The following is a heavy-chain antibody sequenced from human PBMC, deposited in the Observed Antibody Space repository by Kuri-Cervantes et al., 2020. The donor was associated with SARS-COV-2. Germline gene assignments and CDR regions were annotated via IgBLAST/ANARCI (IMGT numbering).Heavy chain of an antibody. V-gene: IGHV3-30*03. CDR1: GFTFSNYG. Sequence: GESLKISCAASGFTFSNYGMHWVRQAPGKGLEWVAVISYDGSNKYYKDSVKGRFTISRDNSKNTLYLQMQSLRSEDTAMYYCATDRVGVHDFWGQGTLVTVSS. CDR3: ATDRVGVHDF. J-gene: IGHJ4*02. D-gene: IGHD2-21*01. CDR2: ISYDGSNK.